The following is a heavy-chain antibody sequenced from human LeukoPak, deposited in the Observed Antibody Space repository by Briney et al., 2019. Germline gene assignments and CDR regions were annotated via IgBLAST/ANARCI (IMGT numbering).Heavy chain of an antibody. D-gene: IGHD6-13*01. V-gene: IGHV3-30*03. CDR3: AANGVYSSSSWDYFDY. J-gene: IGHJ4*02. Sequence: PGGSLRLSCAASGFTFSSYGMHWVRQAPGKGLEWVAVISYDGSNKYYADSVKGRFTISRDNSKNTLYLQMNSLRAEDTAVYYCAANGVYSSSSWDYFDYWGQGTLVTVSS. CDR2: ISYDGSNK. CDR1: GFTFSSYG.